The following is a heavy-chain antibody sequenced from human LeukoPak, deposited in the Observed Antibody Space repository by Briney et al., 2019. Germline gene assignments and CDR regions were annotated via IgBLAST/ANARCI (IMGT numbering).Heavy chain of an antibody. D-gene: IGHD5-18*01. Sequence: PGGSLRLSCAASGFTFSSYAMSWVRQAPGKGLEWVSAISGSGGSTYYADSVKGRFTISRDNSKNTLYLQMNSLRAEDTAVYYCAKDLGPDAGYSYGRGVDAFDIWGQGTMVTVSS. J-gene: IGHJ3*02. CDR1: GFTFSSYA. V-gene: IGHV3-23*01. CDR2: ISGSGGST. CDR3: AKDLGPDAGYSYGRGVDAFDI.